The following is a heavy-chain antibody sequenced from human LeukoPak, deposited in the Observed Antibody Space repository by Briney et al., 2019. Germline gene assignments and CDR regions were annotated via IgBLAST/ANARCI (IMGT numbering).Heavy chain of an antibody. J-gene: IGHJ6*02. CDR1: GGSISSSSYY. CDR2: IYYSGST. V-gene: IGHV4-39*07. D-gene: IGHD3-10*01. CDR3: ARDCPQYYYGSGRNITPPYGMDV. Sequence: SETLSLTCTVSGGSISSSSYYWGWIRQPPGKGLEWIGSIYYSGSTYYNPSLKSRVTISVDTSKNQFSLKLSSVTAADTAVYYCARDCPQYYYGSGRNITPPYGMDVWGQGTTVTVSS.